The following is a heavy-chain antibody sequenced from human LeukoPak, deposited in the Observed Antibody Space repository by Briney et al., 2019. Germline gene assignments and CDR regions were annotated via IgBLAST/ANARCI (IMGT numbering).Heavy chain of an antibody. Sequence: PGGSLRLSCAASGFTFSSYEMNWVRQAQGKGLEWISYISSSGSSIYYADYVKGRFTSFRDNAKNSLYPQMNSLRAEDTAVYYCASAGIDGGQGTLLTVSS. CDR3: ASAGID. CDR1: GFTFSSYE. J-gene: IGHJ4*02. V-gene: IGHV3-48*03. D-gene: IGHD3-10*01. CDR2: ISSSGSSI.